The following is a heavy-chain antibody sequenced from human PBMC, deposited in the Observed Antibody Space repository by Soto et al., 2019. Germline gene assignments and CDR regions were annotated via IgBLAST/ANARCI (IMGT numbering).Heavy chain of an antibody. J-gene: IGHJ4*02. CDR1: GFTFINYG. D-gene: IGHD2-2*01. Sequence: QVHLVESGGGVVQPGRSLKLSCVASGFTFINYGFHWVRQAPGKGLEWVAVVWEDGRTKYYADSVKGRFTIDRDNAKKAVYLQMNSLRTEGTAVYYCGMTYGSTSLWDFDCWGQGTLVSVSS. V-gene: IGHV3-33*01. CDR3: GMTYGSTSLWDFDC. CDR2: VWEDGRTK.